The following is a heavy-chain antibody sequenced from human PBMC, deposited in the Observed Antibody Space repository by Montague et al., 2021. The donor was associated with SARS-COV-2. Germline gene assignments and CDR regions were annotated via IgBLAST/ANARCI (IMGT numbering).Heavy chain of an antibody. CDR1: GGSTASHY. CDR2: VYYNGDT. D-gene: IGHD6-19*01. Sequence: SETLSLTCTVSGGSTASHYWNWIRQSPGKRPEWICYVYYNGDTKYNPSLKIRVTISIDTSETQFSLRLNSGTAADTAVYFCSSGWAFDPWGQGRLVTVSS. V-gene: IGHV4-59*08. J-gene: IGHJ3*01. CDR3: SSGWAFDP.